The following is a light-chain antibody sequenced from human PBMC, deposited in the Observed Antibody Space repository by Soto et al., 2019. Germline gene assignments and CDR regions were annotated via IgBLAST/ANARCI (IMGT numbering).Light chain of an antibody. CDR1: QSVTSNY. V-gene: IGKV3-20*01. CDR3: QQYGGSPPET. Sequence: ESVLTQSPGTLSLSPGERATLSCRASQSVTSNYLAWYQHRPGQAPRPLMYAASTRATGIPDRFSGSGSGTDFTLTISRLEPEDFAVYYCQQYGGSPPETFGQGTKVEIK. J-gene: IGKJ1*01. CDR2: AAS.